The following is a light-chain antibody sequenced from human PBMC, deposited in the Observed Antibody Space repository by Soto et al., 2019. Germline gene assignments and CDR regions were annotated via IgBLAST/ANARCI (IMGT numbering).Light chain of an antibody. J-gene: IGLJ1*01. Sequence: QSALTQPASVSGSPGQSITISCTATSSDVGSFNYVSWYQHHPGKAPKLMIYEVTSRPSGVSNRFSGSKSGNTASLTISGLHAEDEAEYYCVSYATSTTLYVFGSGTKLTVL. V-gene: IGLV2-14*01. CDR1: SSDVGSFNY. CDR3: VSYATSTTLYV. CDR2: EVT.